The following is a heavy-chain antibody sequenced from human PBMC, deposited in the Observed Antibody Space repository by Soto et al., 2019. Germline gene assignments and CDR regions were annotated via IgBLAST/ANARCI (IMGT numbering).Heavy chain of an antibody. V-gene: IGHV3-23*01. CDR1: GFTSSNFA. CDR3: AKVRGSGWYPGFDY. CDR2: ISGSGDNT. J-gene: IGHJ4*02. D-gene: IGHD6-19*01. Sequence: GGSLRLSCAASGFTSSNFAMSWVRQAPGKGLDWVSAISGSGDNTYYADSVRGRFTISRDNSKNTLYLQMNSLRAEDTAVYYCAKVRGSGWYPGFDYWGQGTLVTVSS.